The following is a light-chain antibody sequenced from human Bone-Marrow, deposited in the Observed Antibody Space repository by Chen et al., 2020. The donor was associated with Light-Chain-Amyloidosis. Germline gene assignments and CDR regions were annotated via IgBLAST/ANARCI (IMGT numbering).Light chain of an antibody. V-gene: IGLV3-21*02. CDR2: DDS. CDR1: NIGSTS. J-gene: IGLJ3*02. CDR3: QVWDRSSDRPV. Sequence: SYVLTQPSSVSVGPGQTATIACGGNNIGSTSVHWYQQTPGQAPRLVVYDDSVRPSGIPERSSGSNSGNTATLTISRVEAADEADYYCQVWDRSSDRPVFGGGTKLTVL.